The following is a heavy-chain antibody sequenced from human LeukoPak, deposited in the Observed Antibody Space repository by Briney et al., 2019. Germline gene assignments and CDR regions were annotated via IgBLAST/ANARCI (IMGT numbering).Heavy chain of an antibody. CDR3: ARNEAAAKDYYNAMDV. J-gene: IGHJ6*02. V-gene: IGHV3-30*03. CDR2: ISYDGSDK. CDR1: GFTFSSYG. Sequence: GGSLRLSCAASGFTFSSYGMHWVRQAPGKGLEWLAVISYDGSDKYYVDSVKGRFTISRDNSKNTLYVQMNSLRSEDTAVYYCARNEAAAKDYYNAMDVWGQGTTVTVSS. D-gene: IGHD6-13*01.